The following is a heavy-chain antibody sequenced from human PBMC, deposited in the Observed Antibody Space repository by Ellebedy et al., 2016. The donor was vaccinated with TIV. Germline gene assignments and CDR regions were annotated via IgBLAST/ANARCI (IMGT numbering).Heavy chain of an antibody. D-gene: IGHD3-22*01. J-gene: IGHJ5*02. CDR2: ISHTGSRT. CDR3: VHGHYTNA. Sequence: GESLKISCAASGFTFSSFAMTWVRQAPGKGLEWVSTISHTGSRTYYTDSVEGRFIISRDTSKKTLYLQMNGLRAEDTAMYYCVHGHYTNAWGQGTRVTVSS. V-gene: IGHV3-23*01. CDR1: GFTFSSFA.